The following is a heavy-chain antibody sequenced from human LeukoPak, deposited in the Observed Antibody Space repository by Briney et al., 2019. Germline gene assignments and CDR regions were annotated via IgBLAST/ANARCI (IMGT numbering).Heavy chain of an antibody. J-gene: IGHJ4*02. CDR1: GYTFTGYY. CDR2: INPNSGGT. CDR3: ARDHSSGWYGDY. D-gene: IGHD6-19*01. Sequence: ASVKVSCKASGYTFTGYYMHWVRQAPGQGLEWMGWINPNSGGTNYAQKFQGRVTMTRDTSISTAYMELSRLRSDDTAVYYCARDHSSGWYGDYWGQGSLVTLSS. V-gene: IGHV1-2*02.